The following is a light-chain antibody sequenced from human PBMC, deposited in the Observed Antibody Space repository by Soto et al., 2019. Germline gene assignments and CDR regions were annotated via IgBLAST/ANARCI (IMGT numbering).Light chain of an antibody. CDR3: QQYYRAPWT. J-gene: IGKJ1*01. V-gene: IGKV4-1*01. CDR2: WAS. Sequence: DIVMTQSPDSLAVSLGERATINCESSQSVLYSSNNKNYLAWYQQKPGQHPKLLIYWASTRESGVPDRFSGSGSGTDFTLTISSLQADDVAVYYCQQYYRAPWTFGQGTKVEIK. CDR1: QSVLYSSNNKNY.